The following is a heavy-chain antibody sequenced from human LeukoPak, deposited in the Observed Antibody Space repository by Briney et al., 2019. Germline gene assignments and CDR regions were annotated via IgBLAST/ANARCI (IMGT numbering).Heavy chain of an antibody. CDR2: ISSSSSYI. CDR1: GFTFSSYS. Sequence: PGGSLRLSCAASGFTFSSYSMNWVRQAPGKGLEWVSSISSSSSYIYYADSVKGRFTISRDNAKNSLYLQMNSLRAEDTAVYYCARDAVGYCSSTSCHRGADYWGQGTLVTVSS. J-gene: IGHJ4*02. V-gene: IGHV3-21*01. D-gene: IGHD2-2*02. CDR3: ARDAVGYCSSTSCHRGADY.